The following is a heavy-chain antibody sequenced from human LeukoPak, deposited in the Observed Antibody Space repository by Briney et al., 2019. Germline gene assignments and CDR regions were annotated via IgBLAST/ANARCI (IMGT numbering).Heavy chain of an antibody. D-gene: IGHD2-8*02. J-gene: IGHJ4*02. Sequence: GWSLRLSCATSGFTFSRHWMSWVRQAPGKGPEWVANIKQDGSERYYVHSVKGRFTISGDNAKNSLYLQMNSLRAEDTAVYYCARDGGHSTDLDYWGQGIPVTVSS. V-gene: IGHV3-7*01. CDR2: IKQDGSER. CDR1: GFTFSRHW. CDR3: ARDGGHSTDLDY.